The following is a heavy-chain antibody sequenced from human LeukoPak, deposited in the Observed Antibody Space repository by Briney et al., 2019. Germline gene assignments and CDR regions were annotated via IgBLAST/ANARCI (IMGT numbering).Heavy chain of an antibody. D-gene: IGHD3-10*01. Sequence: GGSLRLSCAASGFTFSSYWMSWVRQAPGKGLEWVANIKQDGSEKYYVDSVKGRFTISRDNAKNSLYLQMNSLRAEDTAVYYCARDRITMVRGVMGYWGQGTLVTVSS. CDR1: GFTFSSYW. J-gene: IGHJ4*02. V-gene: IGHV3-7*01. CDR3: ARDRITMVRGVMGY. CDR2: IKQDGSEK.